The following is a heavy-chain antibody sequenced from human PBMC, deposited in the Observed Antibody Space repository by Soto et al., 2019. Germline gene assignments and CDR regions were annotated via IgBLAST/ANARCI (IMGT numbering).Heavy chain of an antibody. CDR2: RWYDGSNK. CDR1: GFTLSSYS. Sequence: QVQLVESGGGVVQPGRSLRLSCAASGFTLSSYSMHWVRQAPGKGLEWVAVRWYDGSNKYYADSVKGRFTISRDNSQNTLYLQMNSLRAEDTAVYYCARNDILTGYRYYYYYGMDVWGQGTTVTVSS. D-gene: IGHD3-9*01. V-gene: IGHV3-33*01. J-gene: IGHJ6*02. CDR3: ARNDILTGYRYYYYYGMDV.